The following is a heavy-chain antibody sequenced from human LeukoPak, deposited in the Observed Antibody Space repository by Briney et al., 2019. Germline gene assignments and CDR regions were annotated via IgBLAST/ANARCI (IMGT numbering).Heavy chain of an antibody. CDR2: ISSSSSYI. CDR1: GFTFSSYS. D-gene: IGHD3-22*01. Sequence: PGGSLRLSCAASGFTFSSYSMNWVRQAPGKGLEWVSSISSSSSYIYYADSVKGRFTISRDNAKNSLYLQMNSLRAEDTAVYYCARDYYDSSGYAENWFDPWGQGTLVTVSS. J-gene: IGHJ5*02. V-gene: IGHV3-21*01. CDR3: ARDYYDSSGYAENWFDP.